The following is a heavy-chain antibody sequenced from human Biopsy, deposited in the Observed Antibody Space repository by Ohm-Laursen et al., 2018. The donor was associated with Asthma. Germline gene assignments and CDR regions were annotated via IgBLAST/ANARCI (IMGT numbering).Heavy chain of an antibody. Sequence: SLRLSCAAPGFRISSYAMHWVRQAPGKGLEWVTLIWYDGRKKYYSESVKGRFTIARDNSKNTLYLQLNSLRAEDTAVYYCARGREGSGSYFASHLFDSWGQGTLVTVSS. CDR1: GFRISSYA. J-gene: IGHJ5*01. D-gene: IGHD3-10*01. CDR3: ARGREGSGSYFASHLFDS. CDR2: IWYDGRKK. V-gene: IGHV3-33*01.